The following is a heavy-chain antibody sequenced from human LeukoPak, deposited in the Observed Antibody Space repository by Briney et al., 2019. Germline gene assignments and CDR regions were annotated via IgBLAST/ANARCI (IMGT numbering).Heavy chain of an antibody. CDR3: ARLKYYDSTGYSPGYYMDV. CDR1: GGSIINYY. V-gene: IGHV4-4*07. CDR2: IYVTGST. Sequence: SETLSLTCTVSGGSIINYYWSWIRQPAGTGLEWVGRIYVTGSTIYNPSLQSRLSMSVDTSKNQFSLRLTSVNAADTAVYYCARLKYYDSTGYSPGYYMDVWGKGITVTVSS. J-gene: IGHJ6*03. D-gene: IGHD3-22*01.